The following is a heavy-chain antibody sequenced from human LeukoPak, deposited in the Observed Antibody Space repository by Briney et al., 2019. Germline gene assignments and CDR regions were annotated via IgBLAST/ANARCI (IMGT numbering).Heavy chain of an antibody. D-gene: IGHD2-21*01. CDR1: GDSMSSYY. CDR2: ISYSGST. V-gene: IGHV4-59*12. J-gene: IGHJ3*02. CDR3: ATVMVSARYDAFDI. Sequence: PSETLSLTCTVSGDSMSSYYWGWIRQPPGKGLEWIAYISYSGSTKYNPSLQNRATISVDTSKNQFSLKLSSVTAADTAVYYCATVMVSARYDAFDIWGQGTMVTVSS.